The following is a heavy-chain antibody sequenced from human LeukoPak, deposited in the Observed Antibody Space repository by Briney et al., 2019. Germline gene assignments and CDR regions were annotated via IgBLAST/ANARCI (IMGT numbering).Heavy chain of an antibody. J-gene: IGHJ4*02. CDR1: GFTFSSYA. D-gene: IGHD4-17*01. CDR3: ASSPGDYGDLPLRPPVPFFDY. V-gene: IGHV3-21*01. CDR2: ISSSSSYI. Sequence: PGVSLRLSCAASGFTFSSYAMNWVRQAPGKGLEWVSSISSSSSYIYYADSLKGRFTISRDNAKNSLYLQMNSLRAEDTAVYYCASSPGDYGDLPLRPPVPFFDYWGQGTLVTVSS.